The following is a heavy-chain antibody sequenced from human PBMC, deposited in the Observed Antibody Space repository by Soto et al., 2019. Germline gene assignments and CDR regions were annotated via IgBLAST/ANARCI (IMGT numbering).Heavy chain of an antibody. CDR1: GFTFSSYG. V-gene: IGHV3-30*18. J-gene: IGHJ6*03. CDR3: AKKALLHYYYYYYMDV. CDR2: ISYDGSNK. Sequence: QVQLVESGGGVVQPGRSLRLSCAASGFTFSSYGMHWVRQAPGKGLEWVAVISYDGSNKYYADSVKGRFTISRDNSENTLYLQMNSLRAEDTAVYYCAKKALLHYYYYYYMDVWGKGTTVTVSS.